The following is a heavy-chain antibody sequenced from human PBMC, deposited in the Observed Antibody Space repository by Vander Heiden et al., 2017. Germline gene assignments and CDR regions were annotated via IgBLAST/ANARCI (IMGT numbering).Heavy chain of an antibody. CDR1: GFTFSRSW. CDR2: KNQDGGEK. Sequence: EVQLVESGGGLVLPGGSLRLSFAASGFTFSRSWMSWVRQAQGKGWEWGAKKNQDGGEKKYVDSVKGRFTISRDDAKNSLYLQMNSLRAADTAVYDCARMYIQDEGPFDDWGQGTLVTVSS. V-gene: IGHV3-7*01. D-gene: IGHD1-20*01. J-gene: IGHJ4*02. CDR3: ARMYIQDEGPFDD.